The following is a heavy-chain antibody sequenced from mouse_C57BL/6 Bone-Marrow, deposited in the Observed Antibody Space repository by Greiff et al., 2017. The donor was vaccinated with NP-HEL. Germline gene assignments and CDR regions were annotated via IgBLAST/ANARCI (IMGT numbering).Heavy chain of an antibody. CDR1: GYTFTSYD. Sequence: VKLVESGPELVKPGASVKLSCKASGYTFTSYDINWVKQRPGQGLEWIGWIYPRDGSTKYNEKFKGKATLTVDTSSSTAYMELHSLTSEDSAVYFCAGGFIGAYWGQGTLVTVSA. V-gene: IGHV1-85*01. D-gene: IGHD1-1*01. CDR3: AGGFIGAY. CDR2: IYPRDGST. J-gene: IGHJ3*01.